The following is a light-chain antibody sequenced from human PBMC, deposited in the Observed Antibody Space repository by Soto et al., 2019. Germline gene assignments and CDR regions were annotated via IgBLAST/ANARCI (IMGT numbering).Light chain of an antibody. V-gene: IGLV2-14*03. CDR3: SSYTTSNTRQIV. CDR1: SSDVGGYNY. Sequence: QSALTQPASVSGSPGQSITISCTGTSSDVGGYNYVSWYQHHPGKAPKLIIYDVTNRPSGVSNPFSGSKSGNTASLTISGLQPEDAAAYYCSSYTTSNTRQIVFGTGTKLTVL. J-gene: IGLJ1*01. CDR2: DVT.